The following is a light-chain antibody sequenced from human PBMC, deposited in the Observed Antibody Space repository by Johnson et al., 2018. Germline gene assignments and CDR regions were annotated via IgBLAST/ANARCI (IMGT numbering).Light chain of an antibody. J-gene: IGLJ1*01. CDR3: GTWDSSLSAGNV. CDR2: ENN. CDR1: SSNIGNNY. Sequence: QSVLTQPPSVSAAPGQKVTISCSGSSSNIGNNYVSWYQQLPGTAPKLLIYENNKQPSGIPDRFSGSKSGPSATLAITGLQTGDEADYYCGTWDSSLSAGNVFGTGTKVTVL. V-gene: IGLV1-51*02.